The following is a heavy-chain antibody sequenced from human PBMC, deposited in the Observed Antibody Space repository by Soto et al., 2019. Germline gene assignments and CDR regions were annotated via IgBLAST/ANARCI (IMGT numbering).Heavy chain of an antibody. CDR2: IYYSGST. V-gene: IGHV4-61*08. Sequence: PSETLSLTCTVSGGSISSGGYYWSWIRQHPGKGLEWIGYIYYSGSTNYNPSLKSRVTISVDTSKNQFSLKLSSVTAADTAVYYCARAGVLWFGKALLDAFDIWGQGTMVTVSS. CDR1: GGSISSGGYY. CDR3: ARAGVLWFGKALLDAFDI. J-gene: IGHJ3*02. D-gene: IGHD3-10*01.